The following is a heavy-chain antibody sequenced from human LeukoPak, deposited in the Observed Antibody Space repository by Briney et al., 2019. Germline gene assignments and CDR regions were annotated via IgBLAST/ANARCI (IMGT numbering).Heavy chain of an antibody. V-gene: IGHV1-2*04. CDR1: GYTFTGYY. J-gene: IGHJ4*02. D-gene: IGHD6-19*01. CDR3: ARGRIAVAGPPNFDY. CDR2: INPNSGGT. Sequence: GASVKVSCKASGYTFTGYYMHWVRQAPGQGLEWMGWINPNSGGTNYAQKFQGWVTMTRDTSISTAYMELSRLRSDDTAVYYCARGRIAVAGPPNFDYWGQGTLVTVSS.